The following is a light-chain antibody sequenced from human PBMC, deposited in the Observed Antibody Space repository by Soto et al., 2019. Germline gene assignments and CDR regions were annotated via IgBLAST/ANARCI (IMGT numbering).Light chain of an antibody. J-gene: IGKJ4*01. CDR2: AAS. CDR3: QQLDSSLSFT. Sequence: DIQLTQSPSFLFASVGDRVTITCRASQDVGHFLAWYQQKAGNAPKLLMYAASTLQSEVPARFRGSGSGTEFTLTITSLQPEDYATYYCQQLDSSLSFTFGGGTKVEI. CDR1: QDVGHF. V-gene: IGKV1-9*01.